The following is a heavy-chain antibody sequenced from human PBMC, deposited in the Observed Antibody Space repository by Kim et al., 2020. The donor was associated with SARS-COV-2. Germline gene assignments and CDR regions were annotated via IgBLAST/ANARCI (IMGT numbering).Heavy chain of an antibody. J-gene: IGHJ5*02. CDR3: AKDGDSIVVVPAAIVNWFDP. Sequence: RFTISRDNSKNTLYLQMNSLRAEDTAVYYCAKDGDSIVVVPAAIVNWFDPWGQGTLVTVSS. D-gene: IGHD2-2*01. V-gene: IGHV3-23*01.